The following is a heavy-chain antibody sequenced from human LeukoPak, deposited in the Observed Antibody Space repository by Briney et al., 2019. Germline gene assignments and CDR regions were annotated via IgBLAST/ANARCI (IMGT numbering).Heavy chain of an antibody. D-gene: IGHD3-3*02. CDR2: IYYSGST. V-gene: IGHV4-59*01. CDR3: ARGSLALPFDY. J-gene: IGHJ4*02. CDR1: GGSISSYY. Sequence: PSETLSLTCTVSGGSISSYYWSWIRQPPGKGLEWMGYIYYSGSTNYNPSLKSRVTISVDTSKNQFSLKLSSVTAADTAVYYCARGSLALPFDYWGQGTLVTVSS.